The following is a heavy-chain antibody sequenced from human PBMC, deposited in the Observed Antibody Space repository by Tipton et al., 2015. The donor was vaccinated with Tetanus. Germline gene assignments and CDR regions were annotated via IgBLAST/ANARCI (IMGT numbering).Heavy chain of an antibody. J-gene: IGHJ4*02. CDR3: AKASSLYDSSGYYHRTFDY. CDR1: GYTFTTYY. Sequence: QLVQSGAEVKKPGASVKVSCKASGYTFTTYYIHWVRQAPGPGLEWMGILNPSGGSTSYAQKFQGRVTMTRDTSTSTVYMELNSLKSEDTAVYYCAKASSLYDSSGYYHRTFDYWGQGTLVTVSS. V-gene: IGHV1-46*01. CDR2: LNPSGGST. D-gene: IGHD3-22*01.